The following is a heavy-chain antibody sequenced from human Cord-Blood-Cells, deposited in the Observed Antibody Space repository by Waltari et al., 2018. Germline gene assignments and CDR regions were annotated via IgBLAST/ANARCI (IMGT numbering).Heavy chain of an antibody. V-gene: IGHV4-39*01. CDR1: GGSISSSSYY. CDR3: AQVVPAAFAFDI. Sequence: QLQLQESGPGLVKPSETLSLTCTVSGGSISSSSYYWGWIRQPPGKGLEWIGSIYYRGSTYYNPSLKSRVTISVDTSKNQFSLKLSSVTATDTAVYYCAQVVPAAFAFDIWGQGTMVTVSS. CDR2: IYYRGST. J-gene: IGHJ3*02. D-gene: IGHD2-2*01.